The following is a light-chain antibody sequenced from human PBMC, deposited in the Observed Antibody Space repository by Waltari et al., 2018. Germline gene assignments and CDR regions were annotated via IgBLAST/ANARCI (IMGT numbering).Light chain of an antibody. J-gene: IGLJ3*02. CDR1: ALAKHF. V-gene: IGLV3-25*03. CDR3: QSADNTGDYVL. Sequence: SSELTQPPSVSVSPGQTATTACSADALAKHFDYWYQQKPGQAPVLVMFRDTERPSGIPERFSGSGSGTTVTLTISGVQAEDEADYYCQSADNTGDYVLFGGGTKLTVL. CDR2: RDT.